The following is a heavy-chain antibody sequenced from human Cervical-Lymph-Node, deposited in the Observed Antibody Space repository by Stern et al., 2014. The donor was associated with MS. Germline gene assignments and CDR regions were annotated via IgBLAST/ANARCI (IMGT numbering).Heavy chain of an antibody. Sequence: QLQLQESGPGLVKPSETLSLTRTVSGGAFSDYYRTWIRQAPGKGLEWIGYISDTGTTNYNPSLHSRVTITLDTSQNQVSLRLRSVTAADTAVYYCARDPSTTASDWFFDLWGRGSLVTVSS. CDR3: ARDPSTTASDWFFDL. CDR2: ISDTGTT. CDR1: GGAFSDYY. D-gene: IGHD2-21*02. J-gene: IGHJ2*01. V-gene: IGHV4-59*01.